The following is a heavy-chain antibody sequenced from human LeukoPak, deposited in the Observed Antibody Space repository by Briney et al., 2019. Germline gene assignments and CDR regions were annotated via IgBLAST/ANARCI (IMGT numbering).Heavy chain of an antibody. Sequence: SETLSLTCTVSGGSVSGGSISSYYWSWIRQPPGKGLEWIGYIYYSGSTNYNPSLKSRVTISVDTSKNQFSLKLSSVTAADTAVYYCARQNSVGDAFDIWGQGTMVTVSS. V-gene: IGHV4-59*08. D-gene: IGHD1-26*01. J-gene: IGHJ3*02. CDR2: IYYSGST. CDR1: GGSVSGGSISSYY. CDR3: ARQNSVGDAFDI.